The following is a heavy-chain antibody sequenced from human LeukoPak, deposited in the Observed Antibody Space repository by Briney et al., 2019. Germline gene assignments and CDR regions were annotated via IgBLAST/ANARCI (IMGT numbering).Heavy chain of an antibody. Sequence: PGGSLRLSCAASGFTFSSYDMHWVRQATGKGLEWVSAIGTAGDTYYPGSVKGRFTISREDAKNSLYLQMNSLRAGDTAVYYCARMAAPDGGFDYWGQGTLVTVSS. V-gene: IGHV3-13*01. J-gene: IGHJ4*02. CDR1: GFTFSSYD. D-gene: IGHD3-16*01. CDR2: IGTAGDT. CDR3: ARMAAPDGGFDY.